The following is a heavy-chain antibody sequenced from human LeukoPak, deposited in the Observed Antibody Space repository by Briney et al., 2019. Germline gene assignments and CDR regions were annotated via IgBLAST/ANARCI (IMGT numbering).Heavy chain of an antibody. CDR2: ISSSSSYI. Sequence: PGGSLRLSCAASGFTFSSYSMNWVRQAPGKGLEWVSSISSSSSYIYYADSVKGRFTISRDNAKNSLYLQMNSLRAEDTAVYYCARETGYDFWSGYKSPPDYWGQGTLVTVSS. J-gene: IGHJ4*02. V-gene: IGHV3-21*01. CDR3: ARETGYDFWSGYKSPPDY. D-gene: IGHD3-3*01. CDR1: GFTFSSYS.